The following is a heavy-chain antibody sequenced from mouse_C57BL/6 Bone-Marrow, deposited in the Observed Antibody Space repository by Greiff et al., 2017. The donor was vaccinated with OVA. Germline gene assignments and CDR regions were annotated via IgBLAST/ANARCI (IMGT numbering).Heavy chain of an antibody. CDR1: GFTFSDYG. CDR2: ISSGSSTI. V-gene: IGHV5-17*01. Sequence: EVKLVESGGGLVKPGGSLKLSCAASGFTFSDYGMHWVRQAPEKGLEWVAYISSGSSTIYYADTVKGRFTISRDNAKNTLFLQRTSLRSEDTAMYYCARADGAWFAYWGQGTLVTVSA. CDR3: ARADGAWFAY. D-gene: IGHD2-3*01. J-gene: IGHJ3*01.